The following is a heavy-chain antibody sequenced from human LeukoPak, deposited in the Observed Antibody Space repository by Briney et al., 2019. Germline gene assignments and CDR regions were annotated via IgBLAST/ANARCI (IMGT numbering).Heavy chain of an antibody. CDR2: INPNSGGT. V-gene: IGHV1-2*02. CDR1: GYTFTGYL. Sequence: ASVKVSCKASGYTFTGYLIRWVRQAPGQGLEWMGWINPNSGGTNYAQKFQGRVTMTRDTSISTAYMELSRLTSDDTAVYYCAREYYSISDYWGQGTLVTVSS. CDR3: AREYYSISDY. D-gene: IGHD2-21*01. J-gene: IGHJ4*02.